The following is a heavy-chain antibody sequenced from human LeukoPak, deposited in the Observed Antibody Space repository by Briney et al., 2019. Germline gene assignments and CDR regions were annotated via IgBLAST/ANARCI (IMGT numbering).Heavy chain of an antibody. CDR2: ISYDGSNK. Sequence: GGSLRLSCAASGFTFSSYGMHWVRQAPGKGLEWVAVISYDGSNKYYAGSVKGRFTISRDNSKNTLYLQMNSLRAEDTAVYYCAKDVQLWLLFGWFYFDYWGQGTLVTVSS. CDR1: GFTFSSYG. J-gene: IGHJ4*02. D-gene: IGHD5-18*01. CDR3: AKDVQLWLLFGWFYFDY. V-gene: IGHV3-30*18.